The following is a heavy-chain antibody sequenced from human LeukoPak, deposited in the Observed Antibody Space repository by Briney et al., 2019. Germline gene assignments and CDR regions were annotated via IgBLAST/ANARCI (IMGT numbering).Heavy chain of an antibody. CDR2: IYTSGST. D-gene: IGHD2-2*01. V-gene: IGHV4-4*07. J-gene: IGHJ4*02. Sequence: PSETLSLTCTVSGGSISSYYWNWIRQPAGKGLEWIGRIYTSGSTNYNPSLKSRVSMSVDTSKNHFSLKLGSVTAADTAVYYCAQAPVGPGGFDYWGQGALVTVSS. CDR1: GGSISSYY. CDR3: AQAPVGPGGFDY.